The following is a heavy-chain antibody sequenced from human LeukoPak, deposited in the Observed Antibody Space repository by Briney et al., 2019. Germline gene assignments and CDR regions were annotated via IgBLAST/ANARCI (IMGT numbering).Heavy chain of an antibody. J-gene: IGHJ4*02. Sequence: SETLSLALTVSGGSVCSGSEDCRWIRQPPGKGLEWIGFIYYTGSTNYSPSLKSRVTISVDASKYQFSLRLTSATAADRAVYYCARLEKRDSRYLWGQGPLVTVSS. CDR1: GGSVCSGSED. V-gene: IGHV4-61*01. D-gene: IGHD6-13*01. CDR3: ARLEKRDSRYL. CDR2: IYYTGST.